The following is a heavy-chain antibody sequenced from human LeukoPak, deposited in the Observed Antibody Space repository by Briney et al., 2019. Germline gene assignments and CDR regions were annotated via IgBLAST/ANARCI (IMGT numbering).Heavy chain of an antibody. J-gene: IGHJ4*02. V-gene: IGHV4-39*01. CDR1: GGSIISSSHY. Sequence: SSETLSLTCTVSGGSIISSSHYWAWIRQPPGKGLERIGSIYYNGGTFYSPSLKSRASISVDTSKNQFSLKLSSVTAADTSVYFCAREEASAADYWGRGTLVTVSS. CDR3: AREEASAADY. D-gene: IGHD6-13*01. CDR2: IYYNGGT.